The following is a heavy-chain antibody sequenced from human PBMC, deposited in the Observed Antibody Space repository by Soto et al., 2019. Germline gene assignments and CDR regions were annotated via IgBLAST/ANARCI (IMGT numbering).Heavy chain of an antibody. V-gene: IGHV3-48*02. D-gene: IGHD2-15*01. CDR1: GFTFNSYS. CDR2: ISSTSGNK. Sequence: EVQLVESGGGLVQPGGSLRLSCAASGFTFNSYSMTWVRQAPGKGLEWLSFISSTSGNKYYADSVKGRFTISRDNAKNSLYLQMNSLRDEDTAVYYCARLSVRYCSGGSCSQLDYWGQGTLFTVSS. J-gene: IGHJ4*02. CDR3: ARLSVRYCSGGSCSQLDY.